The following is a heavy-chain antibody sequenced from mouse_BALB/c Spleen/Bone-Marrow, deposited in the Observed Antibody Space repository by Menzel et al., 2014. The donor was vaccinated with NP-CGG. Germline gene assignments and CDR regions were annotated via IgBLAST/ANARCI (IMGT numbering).Heavy chain of an antibody. Sequence: QVHVKQSGAELAKPGASVKMSCKASGYTFTSYWMHWVKQRPGQGLEWIGYINPSTGYTEYNQKFKDKATLTADKSSSTADMLLSSMTSAESAVYYCGREIAAEDYAMDYWGQGTSLTVSS. CDR1: GYTFTSYW. CDR3: GREIAAEDYAMDY. CDR2: INPSTGYT. J-gene: IGHJ4*01. V-gene: IGHV1-7*01.